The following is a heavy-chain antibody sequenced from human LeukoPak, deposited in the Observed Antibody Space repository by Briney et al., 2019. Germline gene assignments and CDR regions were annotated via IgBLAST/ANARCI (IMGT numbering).Heavy chain of an antibody. CDR2: ISYDGSDT. CDR3: VRGCYFNYFDY. V-gene: IGHV3-30*04. Sequence: GGSLRLSCAASGFAFSPSAMHWVRQAPGKGLEWVAVISYDGSDTNFAESVKGRFTISRDNSKNTLYLQMNGLRLEDTAVYYCVRGCYFNYFDYWGQGTLVTVSS. J-gene: IGHJ4*02. D-gene: IGHD2-15*01. CDR1: GFAFSPSA.